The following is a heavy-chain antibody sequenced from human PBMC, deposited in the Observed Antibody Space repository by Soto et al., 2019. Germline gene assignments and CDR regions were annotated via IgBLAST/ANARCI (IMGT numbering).Heavy chain of an antibody. Sequence: SETLSLTCAVYGGSFSGYYWSWIRQPPGKGLEWIGEINHSGSTNYNPSLKSRVTISVDTSKNQFSLKLSSVTAADTAVYYCARGTALGVFDYWGQGTLVTVSS. CDR1: GGSFSGYY. V-gene: IGHV4-34*01. CDR3: ARGTALGVFDY. D-gene: IGHD2-8*01. J-gene: IGHJ4*02. CDR2: INHSGST.